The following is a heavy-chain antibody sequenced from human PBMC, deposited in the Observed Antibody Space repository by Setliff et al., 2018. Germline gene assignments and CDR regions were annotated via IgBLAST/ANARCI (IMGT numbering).Heavy chain of an antibody. CDR3: ARGITPTTRPGYYYMDV. J-gene: IGHJ6*03. V-gene: IGHV4-59*11. Sequence: PSETLSLTCTVSGDSISGRFWNWIRQTPEKGLEWIGRVYYRGLDDLNPYLQSRLTISVDTSKKQFSLSLTPVTAADTAIYYCARGITPTTRPGYYYMDVWGKGTTVTVSS. CDR2: VYYRGLD. CDR1: GDSISGRF. D-gene: IGHD3-16*01.